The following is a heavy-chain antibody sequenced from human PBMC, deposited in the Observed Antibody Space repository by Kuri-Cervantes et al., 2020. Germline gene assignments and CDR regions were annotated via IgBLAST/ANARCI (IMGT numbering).Heavy chain of an antibody. D-gene: IGHD2-21*01. J-gene: IGHJ6*02. CDR1: GXXXSSXA. Sequence: GGSLRLSCAXSGXXXSSXAXHWVRQAPGKGLEWXAVISYDGSNKYXADSVKGRXTISRDNSKNTLYLQMNSLRAEDTAVYYCAXDGRDPESRXXGYGMDVWGQGTTVTVSS. CDR2: ISYDGSNK. CDR3: AXDGRDPESRXXGYGMDV. V-gene: IGHV3-30-3*01.